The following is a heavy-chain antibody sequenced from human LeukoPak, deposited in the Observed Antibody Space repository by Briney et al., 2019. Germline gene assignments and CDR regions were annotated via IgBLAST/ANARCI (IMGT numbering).Heavy chain of an antibody. J-gene: IGHJ4*02. CDR1: GFTFSSYW. Sequence: GGSLRLSCAASGFTFSSYWMHWVRQVPGKGLVWVARINPGRSSITYADSVKGRFTISRDNAKNTLYLQMDSLRAEDTGVYYCARSNQADDYWGQGTLVTVSS. CDR2: INPGRSSI. CDR3: ARSNQADDY. D-gene: IGHD1-14*01. V-gene: IGHV3-74*01.